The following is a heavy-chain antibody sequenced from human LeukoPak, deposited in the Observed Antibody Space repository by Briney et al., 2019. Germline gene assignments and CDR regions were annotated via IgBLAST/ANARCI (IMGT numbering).Heavy chain of an antibody. J-gene: IGHJ5*02. CDR2: IYYSGST. CDR3: ARMTPYDFWSGYYSGTNWFDP. D-gene: IGHD3-3*01. Sequence: PSETLSLTCTLSGGSISRYYWSWIRQPPGKGLEWSGYIYYSGSTNYNPSLKSRVTISVDTSKNQFSLKLSSVTAADTAVYYCARMTPYDFWSGYYSGTNWFDPWGQGTLVTVSS. CDR1: GGSISRYY. V-gene: IGHV4-59*08.